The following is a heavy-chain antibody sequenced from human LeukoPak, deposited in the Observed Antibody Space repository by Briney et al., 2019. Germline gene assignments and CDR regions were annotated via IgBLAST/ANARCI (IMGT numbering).Heavy chain of an antibody. CDR1: GYTLTELS. J-gene: IGHJ5*02. CDR2: FDPEDGET. V-gene: IGHV1-24*01. D-gene: IGHD2-2*01. CDR3: ASQPTRYCSSTSCYFEVYYT. Sequence: ASVKASCKVSGYTLTELSMHWVRQAPGKGLEWMGGFDPEDGETIYAQKFQGRVTMTEDTSTDTAYMELSSLRSEDTAAYYCASQPTRYCSSTSCYFEVYYTWGQGTLVTVSS.